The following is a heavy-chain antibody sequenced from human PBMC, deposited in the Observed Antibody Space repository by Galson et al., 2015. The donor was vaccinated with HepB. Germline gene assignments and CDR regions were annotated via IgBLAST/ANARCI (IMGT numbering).Heavy chain of an antibody. D-gene: IGHD2-8*01. V-gene: IGHV3-33*01. CDR3: ARGAAYCTNGVCYNYYYYGMDV. J-gene: IGHJ6*02. Sequence: SLRLSCAASGFTFSSYGMHWVRQAPGKGLEWVAVIWYDGSNKYYADSVKGRFTISGDNSKNTLYLQTNSLRAEDTAVYYCARGAAYCTNGVCYNYYYYGMDVWGQGTTVTVSS. CDR2: IWYDGSNK. CDR1: GFTFSSYG.